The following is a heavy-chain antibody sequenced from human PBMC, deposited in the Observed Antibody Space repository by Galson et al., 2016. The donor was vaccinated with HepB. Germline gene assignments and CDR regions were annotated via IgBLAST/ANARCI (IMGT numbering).Heavy chain of an antibody. J-gene: IGHJ4*02. D-gene: IGHD6-19*01. CDR3: AKDHPSGGWPTFEY. Sequence: SLRLSCAASGFTFSRYAMSWVRHGPGKGLEWVASNNNGGNPYYADSVRGRFTIFRDNSRNTLTLEMNSLTATYTALYYCAKDHPSGGWPTFEYWGQGILVTVSS. CDR1: GFTFSRYA. CDR2: SNNNGGNP. V-gene: IGHV3-23*01.